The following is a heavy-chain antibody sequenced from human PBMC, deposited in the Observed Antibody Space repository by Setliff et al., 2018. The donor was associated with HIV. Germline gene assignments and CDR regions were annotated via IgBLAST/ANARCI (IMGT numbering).Heavy chain of an antibody. Sequence: SETLSLTCSVSGDSHCSGSYYWSWIRLPAGKGLEWIGQINTTGSTNYNPSLXXXVTISIDTSKNQFSLKLNSVTATDTAVYYCAKRTFGSGRFDPWGQGTLXTVSS. CDR2: INTTGST. CDR3: AKRTFGSGRFDP. CDR1: GDSHCSGSYY. D-gene: IGHD3-16*01. V-gene: IGHV4-61*09. J-gene: IGHJ5*02.